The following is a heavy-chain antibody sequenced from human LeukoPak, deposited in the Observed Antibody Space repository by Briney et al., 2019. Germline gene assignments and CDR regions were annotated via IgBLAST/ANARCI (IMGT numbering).Heavy chain of an antibody. CDR3: ARVHDYGDTAAFDI. J-gene: IGHJ3*02. V-gene: IGHV1-18*01. CDR2: ISAYNGNT. CDR1: GYTFTSYG. D-gene: IGHD4-17*01. Sequence: ASVKVSCKASGYTFTSYGISWVRQAPGQGLEWMGWISAYNGNTNYAQKLQGRVTMTTDTSTSTANMELRSLRSDDTAVYYCARVHDYGDTAAFDIWGQATMVTVSS.